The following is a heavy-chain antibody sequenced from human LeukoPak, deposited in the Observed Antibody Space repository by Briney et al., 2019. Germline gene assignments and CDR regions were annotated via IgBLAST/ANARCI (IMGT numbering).Heavy chain of an antibody. J-gene: IGHJ5*02. CDR1: GGSFSGYY. D-gene: IGHD3-22*01. CDR2: INHSGST. Sequence: SETLSLTCAVYGGSFSGYYWSWIRQPPGKGLEWIGEINHSGSTNYNPSLKSRVTISVDTSKNQFSLKLSSVTAADTAVYYCARDTYYYDSSGYWWFDPWGQGTLVTVSS. CDR3: ARDTYYYDSSGYWWFDP. V-gene: IGHV4-34*01.